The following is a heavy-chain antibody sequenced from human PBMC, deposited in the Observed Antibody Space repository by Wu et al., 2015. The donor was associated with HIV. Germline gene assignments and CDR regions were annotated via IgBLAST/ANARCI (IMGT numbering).Heavy chain of an antibody. J-gene: IGHJ4*02. D-gene: IGHD3-22*01. CDR1: GYTFTSYY. CDR2: INPSGGST. Sequence: QVQLVQSGAEVKKPGASVKVSCKASGYTFTSYYMHWARQAPGQGLEWMGIINPSGGSTSYAQKFQGRVTMTRDTSTSTVYMELSSLRSEDTAVYYCARDWDYYDSSGSKAFDYWGQGTLVTVSS. CDR3: ARDWDYYDSSGSKAFDY. V-gene: IGHV1-46*01.